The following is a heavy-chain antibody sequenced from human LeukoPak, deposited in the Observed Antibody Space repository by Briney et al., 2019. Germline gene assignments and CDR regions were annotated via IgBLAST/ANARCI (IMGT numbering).Heavy chain of an antibody. CDR2: ISAYNGNT. J-gene: IGHJ6*03. Sequence: ASVKVSCKASGYTFTSYDINWVRQAPGQGLEWMGWISAYNGNTDYAQKLQGRVTMTTDTSTSTAYMELRSLRSDDTAVYYCARCGYCSSTSCSRGEYYYYYYMDVWGKGTTVTVSS. CDR3: ARCGYCSSTSCSRGEYYYYYYMDV. V-gene: IGHV1-18*01. CDR1: GYTFTSYD. D-gene: IGHD2-2*01.